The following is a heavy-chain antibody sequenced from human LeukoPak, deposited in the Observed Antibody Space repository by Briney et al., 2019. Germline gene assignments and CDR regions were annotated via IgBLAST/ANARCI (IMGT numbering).Heavy chain of an antibody. CDR2: INPSGGST. CDR1: GYTFTSYY. D-gene: IGHD3-10*01. Sequence: ASVKVSCKASGYTFTSYYMHWVRQAPGQGLEWMGIINPSGGSTSYAQKFQGRVTMTRDTSTSTVYMELSSLRSEDTAVYYCARDPFGDTQREEGPGMDVWGQGTTVTVSS. J-gene: IGHJ6*02. V-gene: IGHV1-46*01. CDR3: ARDPFGDTQREEGPGMDV.